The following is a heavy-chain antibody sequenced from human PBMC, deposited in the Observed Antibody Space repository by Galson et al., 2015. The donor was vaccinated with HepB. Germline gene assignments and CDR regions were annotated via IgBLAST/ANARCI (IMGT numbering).Heavy chain of an antibody. CDR2: ISRDGGTK. Sequence: SLRLSCAASGFTFNHYGLFWVRQPPGKGLEWVAHISRDGGTKYYTDSVKGRFTVSRDNSRNTLYLQMDSLGAEDTAVYYCAKEGHCANGVCYPYYFNLWGQGTLVIVSS. J-gene: IGHJ4*02. CDR3: AKEGHCANGVCYPYYFNL. CDR1: GFTFNHYG. D-gene: IGHD2-8*01. V-gene: IGHV3-30*18.